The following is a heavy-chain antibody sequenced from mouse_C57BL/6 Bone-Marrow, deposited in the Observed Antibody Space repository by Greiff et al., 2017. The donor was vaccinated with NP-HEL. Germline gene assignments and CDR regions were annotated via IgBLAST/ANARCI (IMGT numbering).Heavy chain of an antibody. D-gene: IGHD2-10*01. V-gene: IGHV1-62-2*01. J-gene: IGHJ2*01. CDR3: ARHEEPPYYGKSYYFDY. CDR1: GYTFTEYT. Sequence: QVQLQQSGAELVKPGASVKLSCKASGYTFTEYTIHWVKQRSGQGLEWIGWFYPGSGSIKYNEKFKDKATLTADKSSSTVYMELSRLTSEDSAVYFCARHEEPPYYGKSYYFDYWGQGTTLTVSS. CDR2: FYPGSGSI.